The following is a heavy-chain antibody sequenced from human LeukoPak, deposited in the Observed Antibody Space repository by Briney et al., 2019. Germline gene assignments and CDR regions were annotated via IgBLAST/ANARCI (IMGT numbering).Heavy chain of an antibody. J-gene: IGHJ4*02. D-gene: IGHD2-15*01. CDR1: GYSFTSYW. Sequence: GESLKISCKGSGYSFTSYWIGWVRQMPGKGLEWMGIIYPGDSDTRYSPSFQGQVTISADKSISTAYLQWGSLKASDTAMYYCARRQYCSGGSCYFFDYWGQGTLVTVSS. CDR2: IYPGDSDT. V-gene: IGHV5-51*01. CDR3: ARRQYCSGGSCYFFDY.